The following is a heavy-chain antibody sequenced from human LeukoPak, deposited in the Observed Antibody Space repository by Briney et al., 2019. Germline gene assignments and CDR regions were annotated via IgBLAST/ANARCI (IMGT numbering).Heavy chain of an antibody. CDR2: ISSSSSYI. D-gene: IGHD5-12*01. V-gene: IGHV3-21*01. CDR3: ARATTNDAFDI. CDR1: GFTFSSYS. Sequence: GGSLRLSCAASGFTFSSYSMNWVRQAPGEGLEWVSSISSSSSYIYYADSVKGRFTISRDNAKNSLYLQMNSLRAEDTAVYYCARATTNDAFDIWGQGTMVTVSS. J-gene: IGHJ3*02.